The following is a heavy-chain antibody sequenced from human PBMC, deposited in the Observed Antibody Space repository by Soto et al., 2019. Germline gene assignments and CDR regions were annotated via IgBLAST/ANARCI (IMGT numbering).Heavy chain of an antibody. CDR3: TTASRYGSGGLWYDFDY. Sequence: EVQLVESGGGLVKPGGSLRLSCAASGFTFSNAWMSWVRQAPGKGLEWVGRIKSKTDGGTTDYAAPVKGRFTISRDDSNTTLYLQMNSLKPEDTAVYYCTTASRYGSGGLWYDFDYWGQGTLVTVSS. V-gene: IGHV3-15*01. D-gene: IGHD3-10*01. CDR2: IKSKTDGGTT. J-gene: IGHJ4*02. CDR1: GFTFSNAW.